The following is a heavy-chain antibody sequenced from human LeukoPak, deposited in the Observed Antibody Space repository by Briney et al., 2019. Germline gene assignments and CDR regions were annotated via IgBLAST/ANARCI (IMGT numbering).Heavy chain of an antibody. V-gene: IGHV3-7*01. CDR2: IKEDGGEK. J-gene: IGHJ4*02. CDR3: AGVGYRYDFGS. CDR1: GFTFSNNW. D-gene: IGHD5-12*01. Sequence: GGSLRLSCAASGFTFSNNWMTWVRQAPGKGLEWVANIKEDGGEKYYVDSVKGRFTISRDNAKNPLYLEMNSLRAEDTAVYYCAGVGYRYDFGSWGQGTLVTVSS.